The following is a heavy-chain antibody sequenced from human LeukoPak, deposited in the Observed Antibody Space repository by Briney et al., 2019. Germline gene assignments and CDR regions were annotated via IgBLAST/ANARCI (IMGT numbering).Heavy chain of an antibody. J-gene: IGHJ4*02. D-gene: IGHD6-13*01. CDR2: ISGSGDIT. CDR3: AKVGGSSLRTNFDY. Sequence: GSLRLSCAASGFTFSSYAMSWVRQAPGKGLEWVSAISGSGDITYYADSVKGRFTISRDNSKNTLYLQMNSLRAEDTAVYYCAKVGGSSLRTNFDYWGQGTLVTVSS. V-gene: IGHV3-23*01. CDR1: GFTFSSYA.